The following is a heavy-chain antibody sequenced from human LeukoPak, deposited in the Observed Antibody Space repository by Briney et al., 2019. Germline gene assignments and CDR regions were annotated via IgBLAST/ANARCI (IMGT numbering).Heavy chain of an antibody. CDR2: INHSGST. J-gene: IGHJ4*02. Sequence: SETLSLTCTVSGGSISSYYWSWIRQPPGKGLEWIGEINHSGSTNYNPSLKSRVTISVDTSKNQFSLKLSSVTAADTAVYYCARGYYDSSGENFDYWGQGTLVTVSS. V-gene: IGHV4-34*01. D-gene: IGHD3-22*01. CDR3: ARGYYDSSGENFDY. CDR1: GGSISSYY.